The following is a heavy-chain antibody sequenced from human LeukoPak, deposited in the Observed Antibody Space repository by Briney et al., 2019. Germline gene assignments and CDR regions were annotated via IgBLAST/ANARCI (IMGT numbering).Heavy chain of an antibody. D-gene: IGHD3-16*02. CDR1: GFIFSNYA. J-gene: IGHJ4*02. Sequence: GGSLRLSCAASGFIFSNYAMNWVRQAPGKGLEWVSTIGESDINTFYADSVKGRFTISRDNSKNVVFLQMNSLRAEDTAVYYCAKDALISFRGAWSQSDYWGQGTLVTVSS. CDR2: IGESDINT. V-gene: IGHV3-23*01. CDR3: AKDALISFRGAWSQSDY.